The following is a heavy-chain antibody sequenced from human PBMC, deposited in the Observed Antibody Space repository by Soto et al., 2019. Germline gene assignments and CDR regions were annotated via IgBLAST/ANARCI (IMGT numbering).Heavy chain of an antibody. CDR3: ARDWSSSDWFPHIDY. CDR1: GFTFRSYS. D-gene: IGHD6-19*01. CDR2: ISGSSSFI. Sequence: GGSLRLSCAASGFTFRSYSMNWVRQAPGKGLEWVSSISGSSSFIYYADSVKGRFTISRDNAKNSLYVQMNSLRAEDTAVYYCARDWSSSDWFPHIDYWGQGTLVTVSS. V-gene: IGHV3-21*06. J-gene: IGHJ4*02.